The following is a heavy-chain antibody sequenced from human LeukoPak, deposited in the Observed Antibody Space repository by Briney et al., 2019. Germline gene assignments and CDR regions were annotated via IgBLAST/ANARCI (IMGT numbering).Heavy chain of an antibody. CDR3: AKALRPAARYLSDY. J-gene: IGHJ4*02. V-gene: IGHV3-30*18. CDR2: ISYDGSNK. Sequence: GGSLRLSCAASGFTFSSYGMHWVRQAPGKGLEWVAVISYDGSNKYYTDSVKGRFTISRDNSKNTLYLQMNSLRAEDTAFYYCAKALRPAARYLSDYWGQGTLVTVSS. D-gene: IGHD6-6*01. CDR1: GFTFSSYG.